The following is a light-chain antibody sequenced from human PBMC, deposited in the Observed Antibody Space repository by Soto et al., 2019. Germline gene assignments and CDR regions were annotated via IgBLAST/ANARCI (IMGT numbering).Light chain of an antibody. CDR3: SSYAGNNNYV. V-gene: IGLV2-8*02. CDR2: EVS. Sequence: QSARTQPPSGSRSPGQSVTISCTGSSSDVGGYDYVSWYQLHPGKAPKLMIYEVSKRPSGVPDRFSGSKSGNTASLTVSGLQAEDESDYYCSSYAGNNNYVFGTGTKLTFL. J-gene: IGLJ1*01. CDR1: SSDVGGYDY.